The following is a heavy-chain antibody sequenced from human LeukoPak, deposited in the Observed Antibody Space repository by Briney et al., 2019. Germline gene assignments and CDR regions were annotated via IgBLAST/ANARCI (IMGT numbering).Heavy chain of an antibody. Sequence: GGSLRLSCAASGFTFSSYGMHWVRQAPGKGLECVAVIWYDGSNKYYADSVKGRFTISRDNSKNTLYLQMNSLRAEDTAVYYCAKDGALEWLYQPLFDPWGQGTLVTVSS. CDR3: AKDGALEWLYQPLFDP. CDR2: IWYDGSNK. D-gene: IGHD3-3*01. V-gene: IGHV3-33*06. CDR1: GFTFSSYG. J-gene: IGHJ5*02.